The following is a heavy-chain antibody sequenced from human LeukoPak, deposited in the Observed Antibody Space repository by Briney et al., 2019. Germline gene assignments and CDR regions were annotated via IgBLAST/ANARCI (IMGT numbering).Heavy chain of an antibody. J-gene: IGHJ3*02. D-gene: IGHD1-20*01. CDR1: GFTFDDYG. CDR3: ARHLITEELHPDAFDI. V-gene: IGHV3-20*01. Sequence: GGSLRLSCAASGFTFDDYGMSWVRQAPGKGLEWVSGINWNGGSTGYADSVKGRFTISRDNAKNSLYLQMNSLRAEDTALYHCARHLITEELHPDAFDIWGQGTMVTVSS. CDR2: INWNGGST.